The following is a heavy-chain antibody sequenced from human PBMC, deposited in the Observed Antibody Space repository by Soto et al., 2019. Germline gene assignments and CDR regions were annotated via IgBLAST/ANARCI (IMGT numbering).Heavy chain of an antibody. J-gene: IGHJ6*02. D-gene: IGHD3-3*01. V-gene: IGHV3-53*01. Sequence: LRLSCAASGFTVSSNYMSWVRQAPGKGLEWVSVIYSGGSTYYADSVKGRFTISRDNSKNTLYLQMNSLRAEDTAVYYCARDRALTIFGIVWGQGTTVTVSS. CDR2: IYSGGST. CDR3: ARDRALTIFGIV. CDR1: GFTVSSNY.